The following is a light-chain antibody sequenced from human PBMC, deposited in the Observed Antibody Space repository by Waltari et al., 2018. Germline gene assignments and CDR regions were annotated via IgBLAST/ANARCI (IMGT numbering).Light chain of an antibody. V-gene: IGKV3-20*01. CDR2: GAS. CDR3: QHYRSLPVT. CDR1: QSVSRT. J-gene: IGKJ1*01. Sequence: EIVLTQSPGTLSLSPGERVTLSCRASQSVSRTLAWYQQKPGQAPRLLIYGASIRATGIPDRFSGSGSGTDVSLTISRLEPEDFAVYYCQHYRSLPVTFGQGTKVEIK.